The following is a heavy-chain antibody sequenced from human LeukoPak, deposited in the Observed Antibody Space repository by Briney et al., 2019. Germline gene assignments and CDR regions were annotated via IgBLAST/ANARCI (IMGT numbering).Heavy chain of an antibody. D-gene: IGHD3-3*01. CDR1: GYTFTGYY. CDR3: VRGGALYYDFWD. V-gene: IGHV1-2*02. J-gene: IGHJ4*02. CDR2: INPNSGGT. Sequence: ASVKVSCKASGYTFTGYYMHWARQAPGQGLEWMGWINPNSGGTNYAQKIQGSVTMTRDTSITTGYMELSRLTSDDTAVYYCVRGGALYYDFWDWGQGTLVIVSS.